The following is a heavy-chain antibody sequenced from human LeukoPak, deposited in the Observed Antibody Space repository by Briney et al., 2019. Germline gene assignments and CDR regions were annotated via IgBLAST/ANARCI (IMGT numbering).Heavy chain of an antibody. Sequence: ASVRVSCKASGYTFTNYGLNWVRQPPGQGLEWMGWINPNSGGTNYAQKFQGRVTMTRDPSISTAYMELSRLRSDDTAVYYCARGSTLRGDSPYFLDYWGQGTLVTVSS. CDR1: GYTFTNYG. CDR2: INPNSGGT. J-gene: IGHJ4*02. CDR3: ARGSTLRGDSPYFLDY. V-gene: IGHV1-2*02. D-gene: IGHD3-10*01.